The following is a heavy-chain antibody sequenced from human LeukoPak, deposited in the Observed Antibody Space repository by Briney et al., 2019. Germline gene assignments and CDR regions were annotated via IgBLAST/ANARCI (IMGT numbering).Heavy chain of an antibody. CDR3: AREVGPIVLMVYEVPNWSDP. J-gene: IGHJ5*02. Sequence: ASVKVSCKASGYTFTSYGISWVRQAPGQGLEWMGWISAYNGNTNYAQKLQGRVTMTTDTSTSTAYMELRSLRSDDTAVYYCAREVGPIVLMVYEVPNWSDPWGQGTLVTVSS. D-gene: IGHD2-8*01. V-gene: IGHV1-18*01. CDR1: GYTFTSYG. CDR2: ISAYNGNT.